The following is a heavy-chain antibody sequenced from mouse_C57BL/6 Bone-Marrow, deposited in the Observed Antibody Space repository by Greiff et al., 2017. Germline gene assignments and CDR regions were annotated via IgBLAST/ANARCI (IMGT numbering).Heavy chain of an antibody. D-gene: IGHD1-1*01. Sequence: EVQLQESGPGLVKPSQSLSLTCSVTGYSITSGYYWNWIRQFPGNKLEWMGYISYDGSNNYNPSLKNRISITRDTSKNQFFLKLNSVTTEDTATYYCARGGDYCYWYFDVWGTGTTVTVSS. J-gene: IGHJ1*03. CDR3: ARGGDYCYWYFDV. V-gene: IGHV3-6*01. CDR2: ISYDGSN. CDR1: GYSITSGYY.